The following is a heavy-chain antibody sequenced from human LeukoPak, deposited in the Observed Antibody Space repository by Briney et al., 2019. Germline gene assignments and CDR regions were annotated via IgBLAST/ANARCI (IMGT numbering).Heavy chain of an antibody. CDR1: GFTFSSYA. CDR2: XCSNDNNT. J-gene: IGHJ4*02. V-gene: IGHV3-23*01. Sequence: HPGGSLRLSCAASGFTFSSYAMNWVRQAPGKGLEXXXXXCSNDNNTYYANSVXGRFTISRDNSKNTLSLQLNSLRAEDTAVYYCAKGTSSSCYSAPNYWGQGTLVTVSS. CDR3: AKGTSSSCYSAPNY. D-gene: IGHD2-15*01.